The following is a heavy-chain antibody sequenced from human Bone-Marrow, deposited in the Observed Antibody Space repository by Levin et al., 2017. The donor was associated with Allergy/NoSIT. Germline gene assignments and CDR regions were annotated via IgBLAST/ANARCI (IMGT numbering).Heavy chain of an antibody. CDR3: AKPWGPYSSGPSYWYFDL. Sequence: GESLKISCAASGFTFSSYGMHWVRQAPGKGLEWVAVISYDGSNKYYADSVKGRFTISRDNSKNTLYLQMNSLRAEDTAVYYCAKPWGPYSSGPSYWYFDLWGRGTLVTVSS. J-gene: IGHJ2*01. D-gene: IGHD6-19*01. V-gene: IGHV3-30*18. CDR2: ISYDGSNK. CDR1: GFTFSSYG.